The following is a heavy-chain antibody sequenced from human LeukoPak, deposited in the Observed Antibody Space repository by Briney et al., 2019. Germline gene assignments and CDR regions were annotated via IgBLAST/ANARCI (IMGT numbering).Heavy chain of an antibody. J-gene: IGHJ4*02. CDR2: INHSGST. Sequence: SETLSLTCAVYGGSFSGYYWSWIRQPPGKGLEWIGEINHSGSTNYNPSLKRRVTISVDTSKNQFSLKLSSVTAADTAVYYCARGLRNCSSTSCYIFDYWGQGTLVTVSS. CDR3: ARGLRNCSSTSCYIFDY. D-gene: IGHD2-2*01. V-gene: IGHV4-34*01. CDR1: GGSFSGYY.